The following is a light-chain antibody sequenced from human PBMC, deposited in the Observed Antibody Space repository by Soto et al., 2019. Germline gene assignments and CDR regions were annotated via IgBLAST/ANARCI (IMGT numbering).Light chain of an antibody. Sequence: DIQMTQSPSSLSASVGDRVTIACRASQSISTYLHWYQQKPGKAPEVLIYAVSNLQRGVPSRFNGSGSGTDFTLTISSLQPEDFAAYYCQQSDSLPYTFGQGTKLEIK. CDR2: AVS. V-gene: IGKV1-39*01. J-gene: IGKJ2*01. CDR1: QSISTY. CDR3: QQSDSLPYT.